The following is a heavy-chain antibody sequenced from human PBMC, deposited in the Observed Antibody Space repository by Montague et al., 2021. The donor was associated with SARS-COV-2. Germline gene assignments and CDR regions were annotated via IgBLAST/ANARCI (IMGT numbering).Heavy chain of an antibody. Sequence: SETLSLTCSVSGVSISRYYWSWIRQPAGKGLEWIGRIYTGGYVNYNPALQSRVSMSVDTSKSQVSLNVTSVTAADTAVYYCARAIWHLDVWGRGILVTVSS. V-gene: IGHV4-4*07. J-gene: IGHJ2*01. CDR3: ARAIWHLDV. CDR2: IYTGGYV. CDR1: GVSISRYY.